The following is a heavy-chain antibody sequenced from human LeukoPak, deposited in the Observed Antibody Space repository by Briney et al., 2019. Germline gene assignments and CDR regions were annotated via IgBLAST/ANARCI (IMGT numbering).Heavy chain of an antibody. Sequence: GGSLRLSCAASGFILRNYGMSWVRQAPGKGLEWVAVISYDGSSKYYADSVKGRFTISRDNSKNTLYLQMNSLRAEDTAVYYCAKDTKYNWNYVNYWGQGTLVTVSS. CDR3: AKDTKYNWNYVNY. CDR1: GFILRNYG. CDR2: ISYDGSSK. D-gene: IGHD1-20*01. V-gene: IGHV3-30*18. J-gene: IGHJ4*02.